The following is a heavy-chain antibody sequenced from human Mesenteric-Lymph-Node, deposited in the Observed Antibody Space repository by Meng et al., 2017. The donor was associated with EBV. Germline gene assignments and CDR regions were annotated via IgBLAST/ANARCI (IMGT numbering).Heavy chain of an antibody. J-gene: IGHJ5*02. V-gene: IGHV1-46*01. CDR3: AREGGA. Sequence: QVVQSVAGVKKPGASVKGYCKASGYTFTSYDINWVRQATGQGLEWMGMTSRTDGSATYAQKFQGRLTVTSDTSTTTAYMELSSLRSEDTAVYYCAREGGAWGQGTLVTVSS. CDR1: GYTFTSYD. CDR2: TSRTDGSA.